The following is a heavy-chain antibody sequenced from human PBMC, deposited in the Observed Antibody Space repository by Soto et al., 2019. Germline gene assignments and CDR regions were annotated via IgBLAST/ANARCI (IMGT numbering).Heavy chain of an antibody. D-gene: IGHD3-22*01. J-gene: IGHJ3*02. CDR3: ARDRVYDSRGGKNAFAI. Sequence: GASVKVSCKASGYTFTSYYMHCVRQAPGQGLEWMGIINPSGGSTSYAQKFQGRVTMTRDTSTSTVYMELSSLRSEDTAVYYCARDRVYDSRGGKNAFAIWGQGTMVTVPS. CDR2: INPSGGST. CDR1: GYTFTSYY. V-gene: IGHV1-46*01.